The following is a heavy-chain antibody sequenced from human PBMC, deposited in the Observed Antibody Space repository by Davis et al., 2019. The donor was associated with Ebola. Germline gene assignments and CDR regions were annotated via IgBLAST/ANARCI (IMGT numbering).Heavy chain of an antibody. Sequence: SETLSLTCTVSGGSISNYYWSWIRQPPGKGLEWIGYIYYSGSTYYNPSLKSRVTISVDTSKNLFSLKLSSVTAADTAVYYCARWGSHAVGMDVWGQGTTVTVSS. J-gene: IGHJ6*02. D-gene: IGHD3-16*01. CDR3: ARWGSHAVGMDV. CDR2: IYYSGST. V-gene: IGHV4-59*12. CDR1: GGSISNYY.